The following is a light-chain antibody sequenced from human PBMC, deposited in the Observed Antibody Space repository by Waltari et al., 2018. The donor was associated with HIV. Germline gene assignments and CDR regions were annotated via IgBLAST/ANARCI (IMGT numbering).Light chain of an antibody. CDR2: KDT. CDR3: QSVDDGGTHVV. J-gene: IGLJ2*01. CDR1: ALPKRY. Sequence: SYELTQPPSVSVSPGQTAEITCSGDALPKRYSYWYRQKTGQAPVMFMYKDTKRPSGIPERFSGSTSGAKVTLTISGVRAEDEADYYCQSVDDGGTHVVFCGGTKLTVL. V-gene: IGLV3-25*03.